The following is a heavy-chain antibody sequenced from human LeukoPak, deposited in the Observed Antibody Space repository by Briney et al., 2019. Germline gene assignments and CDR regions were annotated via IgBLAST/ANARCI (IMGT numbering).Heavy chain of an antibody. V-gene: IGHV3-74*01. CDR3: AREEANCGGDCFVY. J-gene: IGHJ4*02. D-gene: IGHD2-21*01. CDR2: INSDGRST. CDR1: GFTFSRYW. Sequence: GGSLRLSCVASGFTFSRYWMHWVRQAPGKGLVWVSRINSDGRSTNYADSVKGRFSISRDNAENTLYLQMNSLRVEDTAVYYCAREEANCGGDCFVYWGQGILVTVSS.